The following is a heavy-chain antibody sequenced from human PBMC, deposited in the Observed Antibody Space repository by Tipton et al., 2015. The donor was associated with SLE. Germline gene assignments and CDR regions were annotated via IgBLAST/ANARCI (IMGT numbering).Heavy chain of an antibody. CDR2: IKQDGSEK. D-gene: IGHD6-13*01. CDR1: GFTFSSYW. V-gene: IGHV3-7*03. CDR3: ARDVDSSSWLYYYYMDV. Sequence: SLRLSCAASGFTFSSYWMSWVRQAPGKGLEWVANIKQDGSEKYYVDSVKGRFTISRDNAKNSLYPQMNSLRAEDTAVYYCARDVDSSSWLYYYYMDVWGKGTTVTVSS. J-gene: IGHJ6*03.